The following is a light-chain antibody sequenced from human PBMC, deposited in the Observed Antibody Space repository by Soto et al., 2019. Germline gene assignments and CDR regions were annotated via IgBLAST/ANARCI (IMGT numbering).Light chain of an antibody. CDR1: QSVSTN. V-gene: IGKV3-11*01. Sequence: EIVLTQSPATLSLSPGERATLSCRASQSVSTNLAWYQQKPGQAPRVLIYDASDRATGIPDRFSGSGSGTDFTLTISSLEPEDFAVYYCQHYGSSPPFTFGPGTKVDIK. CDR2: DAS. J-gene: IGKJ3*01. CDR3: QHYGSSPPFT.